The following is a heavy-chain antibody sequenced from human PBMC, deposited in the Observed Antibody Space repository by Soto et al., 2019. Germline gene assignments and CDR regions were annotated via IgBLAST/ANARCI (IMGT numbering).Heavy chain of an antibody. CDR3: ARGRWLQSDYYYGMDV. CDR2: IIPIFGTA. CDR1: GGTFSSYA. Sequence: ASVKVSCKASGGTFSSYATSWVRQAPGQGLEWMGGIIPIFGTANYAQKFQGRVTITADKSTSTAYMELSSLRSEDTAVYYCARGRWLQSDYYYGMDVWGQGTTVTVSS. D-gene: IGHD5-12*01. V-gene: IGHV1-69*06. J-gene: IGHJ6*02.